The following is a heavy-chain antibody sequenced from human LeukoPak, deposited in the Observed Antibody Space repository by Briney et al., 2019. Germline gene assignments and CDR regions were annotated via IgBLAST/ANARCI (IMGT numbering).Heavy chain of an antibody. CDR2: IRYDGSNK. V-gene: IGHV3-30*02. CDR3: AKDATAMDHFDY. J-gene: IGHJ4*02. CDR1: GFTFSSYG. Sequence: PGRSLRLSCAASGFTFSSYGMHWVRQAPGKGLEWVAFIRYDGSNKYYADSVKGRFTISRDNSKNTLYLQMNSLRAEDTAVYYCAKDATAMDHFDYWGQGTLVTVSS. D-gene: IGHD5-18*01.